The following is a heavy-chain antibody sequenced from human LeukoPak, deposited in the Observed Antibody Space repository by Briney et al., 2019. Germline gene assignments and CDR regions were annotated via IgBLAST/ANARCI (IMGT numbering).Heavy chain of an antibody. V-gene: IGHV3-15*01. Sequence: GGSLRLSCAASGFTFSNAWMRWVRQAPGNGMEWVGRIKSKTDGGTTDYAAPVKGRFTISRDDSKNTLYLQMNSLKTEDTAVYYCTTEEQWLPYYFDYWGQGTLVTVSS. CDR2: IKSKTDGGTT. CDR1: GFTFSNAW. J-gene: IGHJ4*02. D-gene: IGHD6-19*01. CDR3: TTEEQWLPYYFDY.